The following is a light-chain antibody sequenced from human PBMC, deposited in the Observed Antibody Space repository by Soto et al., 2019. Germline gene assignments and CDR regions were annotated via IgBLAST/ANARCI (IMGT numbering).Light chain of an antibody. CDR3: MQGTHWPWT. J-gene: IGKJ1*01. Sequence: DVVTTQSPLSLPVTLGQPASISCRSTQSLVYSDGNTYLNWFHQRPGQSPRRLIYTISKPDSGVPDRFSGSGSGADFTLKISRVEAEDVGFYYCMQGTHWPWTFGQGTKLEIK. V-gene: IGKV2-30*01. CDR1: QSLVYSDGNTY. CDR2: TIS.